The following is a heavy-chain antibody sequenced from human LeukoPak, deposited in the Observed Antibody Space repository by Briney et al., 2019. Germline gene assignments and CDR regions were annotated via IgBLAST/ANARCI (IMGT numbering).Heavy chain of an antibody. V-gene: IGHV1-69*13. CDR2: IIPIFGTA. CDR1: GGTFSSYA. D-gene: IGHD3-22*01. J-gene: IGHJ3*02. CDR3: ARVRGGDYYDSSGPGAFDI. Sequence: SVKVSCKASGGTFSSYAISWVRQHPGQGLEWMGGIIPIFGTANYAQKFQGRVTITADESTSTAYMELSSLRSEDTAVYYCARVRGGDYYDSSGPGAFDIWGQGTMVTVSS.